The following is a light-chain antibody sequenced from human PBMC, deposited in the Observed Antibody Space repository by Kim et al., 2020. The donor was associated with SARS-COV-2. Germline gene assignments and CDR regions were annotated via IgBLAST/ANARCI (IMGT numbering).Light chain of an antibody. Sequence: EIVMTQSPDSLVVSLGERATINCKSSQSVLYSSNNVNYIAWYQQKPGQPPKLLLDWASTRESGVPDRFSGSGSGTDFTLTISSLQAEDVAIYYCQQYSTTPPTFGGGTKVDIK. J-gene: IGKJ4*01. CDR2: WAS. CDR1: QSVLYSSNNVNY. V-gene: IGKV4-1*01. CDR3: QQYSTTPPT.